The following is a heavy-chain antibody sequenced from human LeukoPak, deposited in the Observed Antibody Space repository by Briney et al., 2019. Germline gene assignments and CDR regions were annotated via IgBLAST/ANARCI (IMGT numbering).Heavy chain of an antibody. Sequence: ASVKVSCKASGYTFTSYGISWVRQAPGRGLEWMGWISAYNGNTNYAQKLQGRVTMTTDTSTTTAYMELRSLRSDDTAVYHCARGEAGTTYLDYYYYYGMDVWGQGTTVTASS. CDR2: ISAYNGNT. V-gene: IGHV1-18*01. J-gene: IGHJ6*02. CDR3: ARGEAGTTYLDYYYYYGMDV. CDR1: GYTFTSYG. D-gene: IGHD1-7*01.